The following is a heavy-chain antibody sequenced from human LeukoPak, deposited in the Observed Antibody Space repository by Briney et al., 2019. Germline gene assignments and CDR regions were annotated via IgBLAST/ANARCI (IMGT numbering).Heavy chain of an antibody. V-gene: IGHV4-30-4*01. D-gene: IGHD3-3*01. CDR1: GGSISSGDYY. CDR3: ARASITIFGVVIMAFDI. Sequence: PSETLSLTCTVSGGSISSGDYYWSWIRQPPGKGLEWIGYIYYSGSTYYNPSLKSRVTISVDTSKNQFSLKLSSVTAADTAVYYCARASITIFGVVIMAFDIWGQGTMVTVSS. CDR2: IYYSGST. J-gene: IGHJ3*02.